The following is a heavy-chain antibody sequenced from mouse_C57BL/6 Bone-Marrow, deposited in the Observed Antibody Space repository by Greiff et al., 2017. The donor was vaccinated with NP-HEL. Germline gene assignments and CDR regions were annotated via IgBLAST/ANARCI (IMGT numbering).Heavy chain of an antibody. CDR2: ISSGSSTI. D-gene: IGHD2-1*01. CDR3: ARGGNPWYFDV. Sequence: EVQVVESVGGLVKPGGSLKLSCAASGFTFSDYGMHWVRQAPEKGLEWVAYISSGSSTIYYADTVKGRFTISRDNAKNTLFLQMTSLRSEDTAMYYCARGGNPWYFDVWGTGTTVTVSS. J-gene: IGHJ1*03. V-gene: IGHV5-17*01. CDR1: GFTFSDYG.